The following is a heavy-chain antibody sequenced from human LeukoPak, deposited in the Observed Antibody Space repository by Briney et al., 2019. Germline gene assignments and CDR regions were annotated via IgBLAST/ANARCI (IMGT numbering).Heavy chain of an antibody. CDR1: GFTFSYYA. V-gene: IGHV3-33*01. J-gene: IGHJ4*02. CDR3: AREENSSGGDYFDY. Sequence: PGGSLRLSCAASGFTFSYYAMHWVRQAPGKGLEWVAVIWYDGSNKYYADSVEGRFTISRDNSKNTLYLQMNSLRAEDTAVYYCAREENSSGGDYFDYWGQGTLVTVSS. CDR2: IWYDGSNK. D-gene: IGHD6-25*01.